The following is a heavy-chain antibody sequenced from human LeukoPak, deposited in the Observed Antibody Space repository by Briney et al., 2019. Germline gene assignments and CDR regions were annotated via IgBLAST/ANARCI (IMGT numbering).Heavy chain of an antibody. J-gene: IGHJ4*02. CDR1: GGTFSTYG. CDR2: MNPNSGNT. CDR3: ARGLGKRGGYFDY. D-gene: IGHD7-27*01. V-gene: IGHV1-8*03. Sequence: ASVKVSCKASGGTFSTYGINWVRQATGQGLEWMGWMNPNSGNTGYAQKFQGRVTITRNTSISTAYMELSSLRSEDTAVYYCARGLGKRGGYFDYWGQGTLVTVSS.